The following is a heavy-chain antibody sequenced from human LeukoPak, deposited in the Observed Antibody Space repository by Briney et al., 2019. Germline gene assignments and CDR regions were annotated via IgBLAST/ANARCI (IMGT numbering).Heavy chain of an antibody. J-gene: IGHJ4*02. V-gene: IGHV3-30*18. CDR1: GFTFSSYG. Sequence: GRSLRLSCAASGFTFSSYGMHWVRQAPGKGLDWVAVISYDGSNKYYADSVKGRFTISRDNSKNTLYLQMNSLRAEDTAVYYCAKVRYGGYYYYFDYWGQGTLVTVSS. CDR2: ISYDGSNK. D-gene: IGHD5-12*01. CDR3: AKVRYGGYYYYFDY.